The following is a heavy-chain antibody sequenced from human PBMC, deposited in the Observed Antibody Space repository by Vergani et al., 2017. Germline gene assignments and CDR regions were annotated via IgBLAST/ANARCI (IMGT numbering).Heavy chain of an antibody. CDR2: LGPDNGNM. Sequence: LLVQSGSEVKNPGASVRVTCKASGYNFANYGIAWVRQAPGQGLEWMGWLGPDNGNMKYAQKFQGRLTMTTDTSTNTAFLELRSLRSEDTAVYYCAXGYCSGERCYSFWREIVVPFDPWGQGTLVTVSS. CDR3: AXGYCSGERCYSFWREIVVPFDP. D-gene: IGHD2-15*01. J-gene: IGHJ5*02. V-gene: IGHV1-18*01. CDR1: GYNFANYG.